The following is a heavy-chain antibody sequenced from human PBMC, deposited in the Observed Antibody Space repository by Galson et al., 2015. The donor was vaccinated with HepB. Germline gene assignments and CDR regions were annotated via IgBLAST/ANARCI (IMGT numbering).Heavy chain of an antibody. Sequence: SLRLSCAGSGFTFSSYAMNWVRQAPGEGLQWVAQISDSGDTTYNTDSVKGRFTISRDNSKNTVYLQMNSLRADDTAVYYCAKRVVTALYYGLDVWGQGTTVTVSS. J-gene: IGHJ6*02. CDR1: GFTFSSYA. CDR3: AKRVVTALYYGLDV. V-gene: IGHV3-23*01. D-gene: IGHD5-18*01. CDR2: ISDSGDTT.